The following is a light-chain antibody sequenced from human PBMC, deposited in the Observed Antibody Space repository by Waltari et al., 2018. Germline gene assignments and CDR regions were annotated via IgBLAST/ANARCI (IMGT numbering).Light chain of an antibody. V-gene: IGLV2-14*03. CDR1: RFYIGAYNY. Sequence: QSALTQPASVSGSPGPSLTISCIGTRFYIGAYNYVSWYQQYPGRAPKLLIFDVTKRPSGVSDRFSASKSANTASLTISGLQAEDEADYYCSSYTNTKTFVLFGGGTKLTVL. J-gene: IGLJ3*02. CDR2: DVT. CDR3: SSYTNTKTFVL.